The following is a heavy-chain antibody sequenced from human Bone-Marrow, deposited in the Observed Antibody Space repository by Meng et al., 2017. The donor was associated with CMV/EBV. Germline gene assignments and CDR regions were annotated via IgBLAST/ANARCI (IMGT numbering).Heavy chain of an antibody. Sequence: FTSYAMHWVRQAPGQRLEWMGWINAGNGNTKYSQKFQGRVTITRDTSASTAYMELSSLRSEDTAVYYCAREGYYDYVWGSYRYFDYWGQGTLVTVSS. CDR2: INAGNGNT. CDR1: FTSYA. J-gene: IGHJ4*02. CDR3: AREGYYDYVWGSYRYFDY. D-gene: IGHD3-16*02. V-gene: IGHV1-3*01.